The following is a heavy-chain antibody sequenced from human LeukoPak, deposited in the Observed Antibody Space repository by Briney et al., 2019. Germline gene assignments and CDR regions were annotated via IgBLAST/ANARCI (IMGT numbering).Heavy chain of an antibody. CDR2: IWSDGSTT. D-gene: IGHD3-22*01. Sequence: GGSLRLSCVASGFTFSSSGMHWVRQAPGKGLEWVAVIWSDGSTTYYGDSVKGRLTISRDNSKSTLYLQMNSLRAEDTAVYYCARGHHDSSTGAFDVWGQGTMVTVSS. CDR3: ARGHHDSSTGAFDV. J-gene: IGHJ3*01. CDR1: GFTFSSSG. V-gene: IGHV3-33*01.